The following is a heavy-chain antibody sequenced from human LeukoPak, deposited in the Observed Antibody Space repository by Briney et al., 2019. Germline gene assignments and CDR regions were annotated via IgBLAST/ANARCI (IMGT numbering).Heavy chain of an antibody. D-gene: IGHD3-22*01. CDR1: GGSVSTIGYS. J-gene: IGHJ3*02. Sequence: PSETLSLTCGVSGGSVSTIGYSWSWIRQPPGKGLEWIGYIYQSGSTLYNPSLQSRVTISIDKSKNQFSLKLSSVTAADTAVYYCARDSYYDNSGEGAFDIWGQGTLVTVSS. CDR2: IYQSGST. CDR3: ARDSYYDNSGEGAFDI. V-gene: IGHV4-30-2*01.